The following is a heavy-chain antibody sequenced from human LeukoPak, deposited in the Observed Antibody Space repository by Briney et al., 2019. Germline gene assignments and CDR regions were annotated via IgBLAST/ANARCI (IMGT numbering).Heavy chain of an antibody. V-gene: IGHV3-30*18. D-gene: IGHD2-15*01. CDR2: ISYDGSNK. CDR1: GFTFSSYG. Sequence: GRSLRLSCAASGFTFSSYGMHWVRQAPGKGLEWVAVISYDGSNKYYADSVKGRFTISRDNSKNTLYLQMNSLRAEDPAVYYCAKDRGIVGPWGQGTLVTVSS. CDR3: AKDRGIVGP. J-gene: IGHJ5*02.